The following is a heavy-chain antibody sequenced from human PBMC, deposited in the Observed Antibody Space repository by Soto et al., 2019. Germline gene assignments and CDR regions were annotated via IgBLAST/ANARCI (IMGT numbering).Heavy chain of an antibody. D-gene: IGHD4-4*01. CDR3: ASSGVTYDAFDI. CDR2: IKQDGSEK. V-gene: IGHV3-7*03. J-gene: IGHJ3*02. CDR1: GFTFSSYW. Sequence: GGSLRLSCAASGFTFSSYWMSWVRQAPGKGLEWVANIKQDGSEKYDVDSVKGRFTISRDNAKNSLYLQMNSLRAEDTAVYYCASSGVTYDAFDIWGQGTMVTVSS.